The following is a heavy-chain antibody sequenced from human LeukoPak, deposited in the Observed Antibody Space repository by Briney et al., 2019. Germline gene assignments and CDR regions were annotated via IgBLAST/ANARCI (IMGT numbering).Heavy chain of an antibody. J-gene: IGHJ2*01. D-gene: IGHD3-9*01. CDR2: IHYSGST. Sequence: SETLSLTCTVSGGSISSGDYYWSWIRQPPGKGLEWIGSIHYSGSTYYNPSLKSRVTISVDTSKNQFSLKLSSVIAADTAVYYCAKTPPEDYDMLTGYYNSLYWYFDL. CDR3: AKTPPEDYDMLTGYYNSLYWYFDL. CDR1: GGSISSGDYY. V-gene: IGHV4-30-4*01.